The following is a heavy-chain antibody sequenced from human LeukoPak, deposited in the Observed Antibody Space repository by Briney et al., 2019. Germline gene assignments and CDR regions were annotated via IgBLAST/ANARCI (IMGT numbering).Heavy chain of an antibody. V-gene: IGHV1-18*01. J-gene: IGHJ4*02. CDR1: GYTFTSYG. CDR3: ARSGSRFVWFGETMGYCDY. D-gene: IGHD3-10*01. Sequence: ASVKVSCKASGYTFTSYGISWVRQAPGQGLEWMGWISAYNGNTNYAQKLQGRVTMTTDTSTSTAYMELRSLRSDDTAVHYCARSGSRFVWFGETMGYCDYWGQGTLVTVSS. CDR2: ISAYNGNT.